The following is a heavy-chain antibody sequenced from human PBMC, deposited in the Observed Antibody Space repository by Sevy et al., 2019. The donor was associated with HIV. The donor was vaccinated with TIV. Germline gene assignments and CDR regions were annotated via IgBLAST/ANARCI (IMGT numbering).Heavy chain of an antibody. J-gene: IGHJ4*02. CDR1: GYSISSGHY. V-gene: IGHV4-38-2*02. CDR3: AKNMAARPLED. Sequence: SETLSLTCSVSGYSISSGHYWGWIRQPPGKGLEWIGSIYHSGDTYYNPSLKSRVTISVDTSKNQFSLKLNSVTAADMAVYYCAKNMAARPLEDWDQGTLVTVSS. CDR2: IYHSGDT. D-gene: IGHD6-6*01.